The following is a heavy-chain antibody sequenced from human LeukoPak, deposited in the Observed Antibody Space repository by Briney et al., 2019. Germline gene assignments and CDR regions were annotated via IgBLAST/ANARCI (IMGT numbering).Heavy chain of an antibody. D-gene: IGHD6-13*01. CDR1: GYTFTGYY. CDR2: INPNSGGT. CDR3: ARAPPYSSSWYWVY. J-gene: IGHJ4*02. Sequence: ASVKVSCKASGYTFTGYYMHWVRQAPGQGLEWMGWINPNSGGTNYAQKFQGRVTMTRDTSISTAYMELSRLRFDDTAVYYCARAPPYSSSWYWVYWGQGTLVTVSS. V-gene: IGHV1-2*02.